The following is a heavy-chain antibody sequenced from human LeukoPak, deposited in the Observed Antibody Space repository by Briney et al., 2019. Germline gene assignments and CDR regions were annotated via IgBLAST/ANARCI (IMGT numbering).Heavy chain of an antibody. CDR2: ISYSGST. CDR3: ARSGKRQQLARFDP. CDR1: GGFISSSSYS. D-gene: IGHD6-13*01. Sequence: PSETLSLTCTVSGGFISSSSYSWGWIRQPPGKGLEWIGNISYSGSTSYNPSLKSRVTISVDTSKNQFSLKLTSVTAADTAMYYCARSGKRQQLARFDPWGQGTLVTVSS. V-gene: IGHV4-39*07. J-gene: IGHJ5*02.